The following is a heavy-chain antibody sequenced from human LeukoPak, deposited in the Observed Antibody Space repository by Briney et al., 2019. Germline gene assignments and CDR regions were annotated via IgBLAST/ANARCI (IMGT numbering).Heavy chain of an antibody. J-gene: IGHJ5*02. CDR3: AYAPYYGSGSYCCWFDP. Sequence: GASVKVSCKASGYAFTSYGISWVRQAPGQGLEWMGWIGAYNGNTNYAQKLQGRVTMTTDTSTSTAYMELRSLRSDDTAVYYCAYAPYYGSGSYCCWFDPWGQGTLVTVSS. CDR1: GYAFTSYG. D-gene: IGHD3-10*01. CDR2: IGAYNGNT. V-gene: IGHV1-18*01.